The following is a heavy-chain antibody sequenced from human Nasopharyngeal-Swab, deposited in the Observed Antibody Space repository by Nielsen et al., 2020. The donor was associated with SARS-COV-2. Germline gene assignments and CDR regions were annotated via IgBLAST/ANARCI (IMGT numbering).Heavy chain of an antibody. CDR2: ISSYGTV. Sequence: GESLKISCAASGFTFSAYIMNWVRQALGKGLEWVSYISSYGTVYYADSVKDRFTISRDNAKNSLYLQLNNLRVEDTALYYCATAGIAAAGKPLTYWGQGTLVSVSS. J-gene: IGHJ4*02. D-gene: IGHD6-13*01. CDR1: GFTFSAYI. V-gene: IGHV3-69-1*01. CDR3: ATAGIAAAGKPLTY.